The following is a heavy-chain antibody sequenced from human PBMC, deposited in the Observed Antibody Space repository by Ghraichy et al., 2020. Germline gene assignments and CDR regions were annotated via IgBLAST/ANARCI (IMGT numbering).Heavy chain of an antibody. Sequence: GGSLRLSCAASGFTFSSYAMSWVRQAPGKGLEWVSAISGSGGSTYYADSVKGRFTISRDNSKNTLYLQMNSLRAEDTAVYYCAKDLVGATTSYDAFDIWGQGTMVTVSS. D-gene: IGHD1-26*01. J-gene: IGHJ3*02. CDR3: AKDLVGATTSYDAFDI. CDR2: ISGSGGST. CDR1: GFTFSSYA. V-gene: IGHV3-23*01.